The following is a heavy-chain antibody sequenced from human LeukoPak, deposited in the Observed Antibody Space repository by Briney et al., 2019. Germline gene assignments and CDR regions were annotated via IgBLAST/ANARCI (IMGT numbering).Heavy chain of an antibody. V-gene: IGHV3-30-3*01. CDR3: ASSWNQGFDY. CDR1: GFTFSSYA. CDR2: ISYDGSNK. D-gene: IGHD1-1*01. Sequence: PGRSLRLSCAASGFTFSSYAMHWVRQAPGKGLEWVAVISYDGSNKYYADSVKGRFTISRDNSKNTLYLQMNSLRAEDTAVYYCASSWNQGFDYWGRGTLVTVSS. J-gene: IGHJ4*02.